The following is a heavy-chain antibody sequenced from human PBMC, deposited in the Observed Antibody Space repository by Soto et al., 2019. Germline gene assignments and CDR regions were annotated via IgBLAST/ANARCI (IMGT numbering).Heavy chain of an antibody. CDR2: IKSITDGGTT. CDR1: GITFSNAW. J-gene: IGHJ6*02. CDR3: TTDSADIVVVPATFGMDV. V-gene: IGHV3-15*01. Sequence: VGSLRLSCAASGITFSNAWMTWVRQAPGKGLEWVGRIKSITDGGTTDYAAPVKGRFTISRDDSKDTLYLQMNNLRTEDTAVYHCTTDSADIVVVPATFGMDVWGQGTTVTVSS. D-gene: IGHD2-2*01.